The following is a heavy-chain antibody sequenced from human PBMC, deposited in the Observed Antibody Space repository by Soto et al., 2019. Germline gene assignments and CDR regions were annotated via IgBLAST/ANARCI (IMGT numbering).Heavy chain of an antibody. CDR1: GFTFRIYN. D-gene: IGHD1-1*01. CDR3: VRDQLFFNEFSGSPVNRLDV. Sequence: PGGSLRLSCAASGFTFRIYNMNWFRQVPGKGLEWVAHISIGGRSINYADSVKGRFTISRDDAEKSLNLHMNSLGAEDTARYYGVRDQLFFNEFSGSPVNRLDVWGQGTMVTGSS. CDR2: ISIGGRSI. V-gene: IGHV3-21*05. J-gene: IGHJ3*01.